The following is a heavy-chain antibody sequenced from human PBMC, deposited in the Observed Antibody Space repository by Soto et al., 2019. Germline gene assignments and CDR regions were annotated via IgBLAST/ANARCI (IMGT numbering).Heavy chain of an antibody. D-gene: IGHD3-3*01. CDR2: IYYSGST. CDR1: GCSISSSSYY. CDR3: ARHFFGVVTRGYYYMDV. J-gene: IGHJ6*03. V-gene: IGHV4-61*05. Sequence: SETLSLTCTVSGCSISSSSYYWGWIRQPPGKGLEWIGYIYYSGSTNYNPSLKSRVTISVDTSKNQFSLKLSSVTAADTAVYYCARHFFGVVTRGYYYMDVWGKGTTVTVSS.